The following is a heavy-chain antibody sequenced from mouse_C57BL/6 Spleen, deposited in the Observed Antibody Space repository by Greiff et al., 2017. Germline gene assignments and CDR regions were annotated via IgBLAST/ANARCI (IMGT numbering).Heavy chain of an antibody. J-gene: IGHJ2*01. Sequence: QVQLQQPGAELVRPGTSVKLSCKASGYTFTSYWMHWVKQRPGQGLEWIGVIDPSDSYTNYNQKFKGKATLTVDTSSSTAYMQLSSLTSEDSAVYYWARYSPSDYWGQGTTLTVSS. V-gene: IGHV1-59*01. CDR1: GYTFTSYW. CDR3: ARYSPSDY. CDR2: IDPSDSYT.